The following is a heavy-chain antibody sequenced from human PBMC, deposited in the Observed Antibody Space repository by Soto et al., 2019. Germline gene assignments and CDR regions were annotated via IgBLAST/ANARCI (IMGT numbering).Heavy chain of an antibody. J-gene: IGHJ6*02. V-gene: IGHV3-23*01. Sequence: GGSLRLSCAASGLTFSSYAMKWVRQAPGKGLEWVSLIGESGTPTYYADSVKGRFTTSRDNSGNTLFLEMYSLRAEDTAVYYCARYIPGVRYYGMDVWGQGTTVTVSS. CDR2: IGESGTPT. CDR3: ARYIPGVRYYGMDV. CDR1: GLTFSSYA. D-gene: IGHD2-2*01.